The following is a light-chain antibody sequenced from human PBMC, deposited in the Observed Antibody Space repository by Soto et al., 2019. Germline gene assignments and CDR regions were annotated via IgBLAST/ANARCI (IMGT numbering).Light chain of an antibody. V-gene: IGLV2-14*01. J-gene: IGLJ3*02. CDR2: DVT. Sequence: QSALTQPASVSGSPGQSITISCTGTSSDVGGYNYVSWYQQHPGKAPKLMIYDVTNRPSGVSNRFSGSKSGNTASLTISGLQAEDEADYYCRSYTSSSTPLVFRGGTKVTVL. CDR3: RSYTSSSTPLV. CDR1: SSDVGGYNY.